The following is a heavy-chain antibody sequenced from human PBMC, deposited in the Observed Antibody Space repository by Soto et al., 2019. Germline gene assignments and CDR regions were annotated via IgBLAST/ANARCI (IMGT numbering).Heavy chain of an antibody. CDR1: GFTFSNAW. V-gene: IGHV3-15*01. CDR2: IKSKTDGGTT. D-gene: IGHD3-10*01. CDR3: TSEYYYGSGVLGIPFDY. J-gene: IGHJ4*02. Sequence: EVQLVESGGGLVKPGGSLRLSCAASGFTFSNAWMSWVRQAPGKGLEWVGRIKSKTDGGTTDYAAPVKGRFTISRDDSKNTLYLQMNSLKTEDTAVYYCTSEYYYGSGVLGIPFDYWGQGTLVTVSS.